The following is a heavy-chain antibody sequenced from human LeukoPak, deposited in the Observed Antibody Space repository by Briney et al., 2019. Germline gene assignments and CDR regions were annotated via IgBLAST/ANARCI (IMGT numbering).Heavy chain of an antibody. D-gene: IGHD3-9*01. J-gene: IGHJ4*02. V-gene: IGHV3-30*07. Sequence: GRSLRPSCAASGFTFSSYPMHWVRQAPGKGLEWVAVISYDGSTKYYADSAKGRFTISRDNSKNTLYLQMNSLRAEDTAVYYCASGYYVIFWGQGTLVTVSS. CDR1: GFTFSSYP. CDR2: ISYDGSTK. CDR3: ASGYYVIF.